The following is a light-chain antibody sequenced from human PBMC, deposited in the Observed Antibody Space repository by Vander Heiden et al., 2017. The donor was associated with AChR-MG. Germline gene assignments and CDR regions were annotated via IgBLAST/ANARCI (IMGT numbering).Light chain of an antibody. CDR1: QSVSRNF. J-gene: IGKJ5*01. V-gene: IGKV3-20*01. Sequence: EIVLTQSPGTLSLSPGERGILSCRASQSVSRNFLAWYQQKPGQAPRLLICGASSRATGIPDRFSGSGSGTDFTLTISRLEPEDFAVYYCQQYGSSPITFGQGTRLEIK. CDR3: QQYGSSPIT. CDR2: GAS.